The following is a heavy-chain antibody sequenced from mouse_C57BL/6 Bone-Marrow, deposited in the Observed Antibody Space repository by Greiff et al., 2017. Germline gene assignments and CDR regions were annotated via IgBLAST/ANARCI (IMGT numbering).Heavy chain of an antibody. CDR3: CLYGSHWYFDV. CDR2: IDPSDSST. V-gene: IGHV1-59*01. D-gene: IGHD1-1*01. Sequence: VQLQQPGAELVRPGTSVKLSCKASGYTFTSYWMHWVKQRPGQGLEWIGVIDPSDSSTNYNQKFKGKATLTVDTSSSTAYMQISSLTSEDSAVYYCCLYGSHWYFDVWGTGTTVTVSS. J-gene: IGHJ1*03. CDR1: GYTFTSYW.